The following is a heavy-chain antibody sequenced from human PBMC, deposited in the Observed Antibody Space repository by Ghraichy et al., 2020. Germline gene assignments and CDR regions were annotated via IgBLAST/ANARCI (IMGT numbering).Heavy chain of an antibody. CDR1: GGSFSGYY. CDR3: ARGSGDGYNFRPLYSYYHGMDV. CDR2: INHSGST. Sequence: SETLSLTCAVYGGSFSGYYWSWIRQPPGKGLEWIGEINHSGSTNNNPSLKSRVTISVDTSKNQFSLKLSSVTAADTAVYYCARGSGDGYNFRPLYSYYHGMDVWGQGTTVTVSS. D-gene: IGHD5-24*01. J-gene: IGHJ6*02. V-gene: IGHV4-34*01.